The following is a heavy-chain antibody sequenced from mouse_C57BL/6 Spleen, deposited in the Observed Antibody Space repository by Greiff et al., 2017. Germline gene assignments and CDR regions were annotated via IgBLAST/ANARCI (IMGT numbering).Heavy chain of an antibody. CDR2: INYDGSST. D-gene: IGHD1-1*01. V-gene: IGHV5-16*01. J-gene: IGHJ3*01. CDR1: GFTFSDYY. Sequence: EVMLVESEGGLVQPGSSMKLSCTASGFTFSDYYMAWVRQVPEKGLEWVANINYDGSSTYYLDSLKSRFIISRDNAKNILYLQMSSLKSEDTATYYCARLCGSSPAWFAYWGQGTLVTVSA. CDR3: ARLCGSSPAWFAY.